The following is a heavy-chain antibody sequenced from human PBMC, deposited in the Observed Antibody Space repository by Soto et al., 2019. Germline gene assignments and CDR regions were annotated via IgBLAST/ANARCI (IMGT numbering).Heavy chain of an antibody. CDR1: GYTFTGYA. CDR3: ATSFSVAADFDY. V-gene: IGHV1-3*05. J-gene: IGHJ4*02. CDR2: YNAGNGNR. Sequence: QVQLVQSGAEEKKPGASVKVSCKASGYTFTGYAMHWVRQAPGQRLEWMGWYNAGNGNRQYSKNFQGRVSITRDTTASTAYMELSNLRLEATAVYYCATSFSVAADFDYWGQLTLVTVSS. D-gene: IGHD6-19*01.